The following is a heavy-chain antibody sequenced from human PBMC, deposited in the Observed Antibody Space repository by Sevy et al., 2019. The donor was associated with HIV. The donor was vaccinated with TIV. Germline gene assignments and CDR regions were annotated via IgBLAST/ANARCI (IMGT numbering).Heavy chain of an antibody. D-gene: IGHD3-10*01. V-gene: IGHV4-34*01. CDR1: GGSFSGYY. J-gene: IGHJ6*02. CDR2: INHSGST. CDR3: AREGARSSYYGSGSYSWYHYYGMDV. Sequence: SETLSLTCAVYGGSFSGYYWSWIRQPPGKGLEWIGEINHSGSTNYNPSLKSRVTISVDTSKNQFSLKLSSVTAADTAVYYCAREGARSSYYGSGSYSWYHYYGMDVWGQGTTVTVSS.